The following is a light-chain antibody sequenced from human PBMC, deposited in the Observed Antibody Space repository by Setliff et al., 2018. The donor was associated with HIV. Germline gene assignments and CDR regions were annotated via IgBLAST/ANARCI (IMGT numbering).Light chain of an antibody. V-gene: IGLV2-14*01. Sequence: QSVLTQPASVSGSPGQSITISCTGTSSDVGDYSYVSWYQQHPGKAPKLIIYEVRNRPSGVSNRFSGSKSGNTASLTISGLQAEDEADYYCSSYAITNTLPFGTGTKV. CDR1: SSDVGDYSY. CDR2: EVR. J-gene: IGLJ1*01. CDR3: SSYAITNTLP.